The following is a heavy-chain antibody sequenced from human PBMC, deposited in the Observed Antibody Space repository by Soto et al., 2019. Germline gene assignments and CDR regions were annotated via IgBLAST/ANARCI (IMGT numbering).Heavy chain of an antibody. J-gene: IGHJ4*02. D-gene: IGHD5-12*01. CDR3: AKDRSVVAATIDDYFDY. V-gene: IGHV3-23*01. CDR1: GFTFSSYA. CDR2: ISGSGGST. Sequence: EVQLLESGGGLVQPGGSLRLSCAASGFTFSSYAMSWVRQAPGKGLEWVSAISGSGGSTYYADSVKGRFTISRDNSKNTLYLQMNSLRAEDTAVYYCAKDRSVVAATIDDYFDYWGQGTLVTVSS.